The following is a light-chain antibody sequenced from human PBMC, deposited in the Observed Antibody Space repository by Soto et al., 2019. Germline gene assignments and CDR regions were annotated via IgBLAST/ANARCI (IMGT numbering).Light chain of an antibody. J-gene: IGKJ1*01. CDR3: QLYDNSPPWT. CDR1: QSVSSSY. CDR2: GAS. Sequence: EIVLTQSPGTLSLSPGERATLSCRASQSVSSSYLAWYQQNPGQAPRLLIYGASSRATGIPDRFSGSGSGTDFTLTISRLEPEDFAVYYCQLYDNSPPWTVCQGTKGEFK. V-gene: IGKV3-20*01.